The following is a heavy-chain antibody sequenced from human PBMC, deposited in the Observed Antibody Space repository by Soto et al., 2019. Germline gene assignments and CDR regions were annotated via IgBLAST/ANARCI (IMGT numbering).Heavy chain of an antibody. Sequence: SETLSLTCAVSGGSISSRTYNWAWIRQPAGKGLEWIGSIYYGGNTYYKPSLKSRVTISVDSSKNQLSLRLSSVTAADTAVYFCARSLSPRRWLEKGYEYWGQGTWVTVSS. J-gene: IGHJ4*02. V-gene: IGHV4-39*01. D-gene: IGHD6-19*01. CDR2: IYYGGNT. CDR3: ARSLSPRRWLEKGYEY. CDR1: GGSISSRTYN.